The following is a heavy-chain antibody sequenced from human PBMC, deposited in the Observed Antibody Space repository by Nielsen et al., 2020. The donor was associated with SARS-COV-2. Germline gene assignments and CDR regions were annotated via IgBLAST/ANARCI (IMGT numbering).Heavy chain of an antibody. CDR2: INPNSGGT. V-gene: IGHV1-2*04. Sequence: WVRQAPGQGLEWMGWINPNSGGTNYAQKFQGWVTMTRDTSISTAYMELSRLRSDDTAVYYCARDVSITIFEMVRSHFDYWGQGTLVTVSS. CDR3: ARDVSITIFEMVRSHFDY. J-gene: IGHJ4*02. D-gene: IGHD3-3*01.